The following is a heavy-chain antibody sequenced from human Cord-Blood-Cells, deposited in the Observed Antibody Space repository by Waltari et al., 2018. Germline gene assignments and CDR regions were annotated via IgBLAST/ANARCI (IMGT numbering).Heavy chain of an antibody. CDR3: ARRNWGWCAFDI. CDR1: GGSFSGYY. CDR2: IKHSGST. Sequence: QVQLQQWGAGLLKPSETLSLTCAVYGGSFSGYYWSWIRQPPGKGLEWIGEIKHSGSTNYNPSLKSRVTISVDTSKNQFSLKLSSVTAADTAVYYCARRNWGWCAFDIWGQGTMVTDSS. V-gene: IGHV4-34*01. J-gene: IGHJ3*02. D-gene: IGHD7-27*01.